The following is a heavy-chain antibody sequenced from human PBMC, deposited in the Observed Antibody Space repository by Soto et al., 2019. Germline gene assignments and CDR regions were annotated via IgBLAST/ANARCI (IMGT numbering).Heavy chain of an antibody. CDR1: HSSISSYY. D-gene: IGHD6-19*01. V-gene: IGHV4-59*01. CDR2: IYYSGST. CDR3: AREWYSSGPVALGY. J-gene: IGHJ4*02. Sequence: SETLSLTCTIVHSSISSYYWSWIRQPPGKGLEWIGYIYYSGSTNYNPSLKSRVTISVDTSKNQFSLKLSSVTAADTAVYYCAREWYSSGPVALGYWGQGTLVTVS.